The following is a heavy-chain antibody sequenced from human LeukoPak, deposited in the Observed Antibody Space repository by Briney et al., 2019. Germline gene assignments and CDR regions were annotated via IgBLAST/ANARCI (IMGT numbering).Heavy chain of an antibody. J-gene: IGHJ4*02. V-gene: IGHV4-39*07. CDR2: IYYSGST. D-gene: IGHD3-3*01. Sequence: SEILSLTCTVSGGSMTSSSYYWGWIRQPPGKGLEWIGSIYYSGSTYYNPSLKSRVTISLDTSKNQFSLKLSSVTAADTAVYYCVRGSLEWLLYGGGFDYWGQGTQITVSS. CDR1: GGSMTSSSYY. CDR3: VRGSLEWLLYGGGFDY.